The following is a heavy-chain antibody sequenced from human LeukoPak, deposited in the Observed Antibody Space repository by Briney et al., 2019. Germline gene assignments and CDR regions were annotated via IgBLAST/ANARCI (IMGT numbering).Heavy chain of an antibody. D-gene: IGHD2-15*01. CDR2: INPNSGGT. V-gene: IGHV1-2*02. Sequence: GASVKVSCKASGYTFTGYYMHWVRQAPGQGLEWMGWINPNSGGTNYAQKFQGRVTMTRDTSISTAYMELSRLRSDDTAVYYCARAIVVVVAGHNWFDPWGQGTLVTVSS. CDR3: ARAIVVVVAGHNWFDP. CDR1: GYTFTGYY. J-gene: IGHJ5*02.